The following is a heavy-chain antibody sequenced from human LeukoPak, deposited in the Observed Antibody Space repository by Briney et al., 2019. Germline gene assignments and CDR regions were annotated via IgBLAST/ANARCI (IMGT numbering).Heavy chain of an antibody. CDR2: ISSSGSTI. CDR1: GFTFSSYE. CDR3: ARDGYSGSYLGPSHLDY. V-gene: IGHV3-48*03. D-gene: IGHD1-26*01. J-gene: IGHJ4*02. Sequence: GGSLRLSCAASGFTFSSYEMNWVRQAPGEGLEWVSYISSSGSTIYYADSVKGRFTISRDNAKNSLCLQMNSLRAEDTAVYYCARDGYSGSYLGPSHLDYWGQGTLVTVSS.